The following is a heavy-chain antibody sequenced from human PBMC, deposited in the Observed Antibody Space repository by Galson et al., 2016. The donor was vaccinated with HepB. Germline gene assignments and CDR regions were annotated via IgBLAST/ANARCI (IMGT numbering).Heavy chain of an antibody. CDR2: VYSSGSA. CDR1: GGSISSYY. D-gene: IGHD3-10*01. V-gene: IGHV4-59*01. J-gene: IGHJ5*02. Sequence: SETLSLTCTVSGGSISSYYWSWIRQHPGKELEWFCHVYSSGSAYTPALRRRVTISIDTSKNQFPLKLSSMTAADTAVYYCAREFRLVWFGELLHNWFDPWGQGTLVTVSS. CDR3: AREFRLVWFGELLHNWFDP.